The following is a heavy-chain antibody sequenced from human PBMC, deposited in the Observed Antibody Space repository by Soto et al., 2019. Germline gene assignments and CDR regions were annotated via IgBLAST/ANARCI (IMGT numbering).Heavy chain of an antibody. CDR3: VRAGVRNTDCVCYCR. CDR2: IYYSAST. CDR1: GGSISSYY. V-gene: IGHV4-59*01. Sequence: SETLSLTCTVSGGSISSYYWSWIREPPGKGLEWIGYIYYSASTNYNSSLKSRVTISVDTSKNQFTLRLSSVTGANTAVYYFVRAGVRNTDCVCYCRWVQGTWGTVSS. D-gene: IGHD2-8*01. J-gene: IGHJ4*02.